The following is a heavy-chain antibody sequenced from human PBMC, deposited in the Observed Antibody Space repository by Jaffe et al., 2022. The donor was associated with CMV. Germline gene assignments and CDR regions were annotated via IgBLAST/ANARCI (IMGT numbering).Heavy chain of an antibody. D-gene: IGHD2-15*01. J-gene: IGHJ4*02. CDR2: IWYDGSNK. CDR1: GFTFSSYG. Sequence: QVQLVESGGGVVQPGRSLRLSCAASGFTFSSYGMHWVRQAPGKGLEWVAVIWYDGSNKYYADSVKGRFTISRDNSKNTLYLQMNSLRAEDTAVYYCATPLGYCSGGSCPGLDYWGQGTLVTVSS. V-gene: IGHV3-33*01. CDR3: ATPLGYCSGGSCPGLDY.